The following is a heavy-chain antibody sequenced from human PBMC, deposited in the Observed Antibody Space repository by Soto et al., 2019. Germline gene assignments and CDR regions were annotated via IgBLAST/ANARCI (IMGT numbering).Heavy chain of an antibody. CDR1: GFSFIDYA. J-gene: IGHJ5*02. V-gene: IGHV3-23*01. D-gene: IGHD2-21*02. CDR2: IGGRGGNA. Sequence: HPGGSLRLSCAASGFSFIDYAINWVRQVPGRGLEYVAGIGGRGGNAFYADSMKGRFSISRDNSKNTAYLHMHNLRVDDSAMYYCAKARHSGDFAGSYDSWGQGTLVTVSS. CDR3: AKARHSGDFAGSYDS.